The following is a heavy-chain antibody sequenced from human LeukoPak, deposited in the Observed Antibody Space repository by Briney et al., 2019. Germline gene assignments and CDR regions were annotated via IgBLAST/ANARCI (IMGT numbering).Heavy chain of an antibody. J-gene: IGHJ4*02. CDR3: ARADYYGSGNYYTSDY. V-gene: IGHV3-48*01. Sequence: PGGSLRLSCAASGFTFSSYSMNWVRQAPGKGLEWVSYIRSSSSTMYYADSVKGRFTISRDNAKNSLYLQMNSLRAEDTAVYYCARADYYGSGNYYTSDYWGQGTLDTVSS. D-gene: IGHD3-10*01. CDR2: IRSSSSTM. CDR1: GFTFSSYS.